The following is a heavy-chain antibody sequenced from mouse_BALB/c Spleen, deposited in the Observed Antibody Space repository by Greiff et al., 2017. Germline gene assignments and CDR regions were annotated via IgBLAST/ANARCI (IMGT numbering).Heavy chain of an antibody. CDR3: AREDGNYSYYFDY. D-gene: IGHD2-1*01. Sequence: DVMLVESGGGLVQPGGSRKLSCAASGFTFSSFGMHWVRQAPEKGLEWVAYISSGSSTIYYADTVKGRFTISRDNPKNTLFLQMTSLRSEDTAMYYCAREDGNYSYYFDYWGQGTTLTVSS. J-gene: IGHJ2*01. CDR1: GFTFSSFG. CDR2: ISSGSSTI. V-gene: IGHV5-17*02.